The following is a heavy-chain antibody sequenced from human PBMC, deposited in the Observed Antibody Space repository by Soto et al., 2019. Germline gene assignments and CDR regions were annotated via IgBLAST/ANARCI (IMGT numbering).Heavy chain of an antibody. CDR3: ARGHSSSRHYYYFYMDV. Sequence: QVQLQESGPGLVKPSETLSLSCTVSGGSISSYYWSWIRQPPGKGLGWFGYIYYSGSTNYDPSLKSRVTISVDTSKNQFSLKLSSVTAADTAVYYCARGHSSSRHYYYFYMDVWGKGTTVTVSS. D-gene: IGHD6-13*01. CDR2: IYYSGST. V-gene: IGHV4-59*01. CDR1: GGSISSYY. J-gene: IGHJ6*03.